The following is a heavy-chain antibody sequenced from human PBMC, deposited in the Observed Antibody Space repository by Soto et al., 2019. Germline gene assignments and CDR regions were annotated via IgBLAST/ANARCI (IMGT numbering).Heavy chain of an antibody. J-gene: IGHJ5*02. D-gene: IGHD3-10*01. V-gene: IGHV1-3*01. CDR3: ARLAMVRVDP. Sequence: QVQLVQSGAEVKKPGASVKVSCKASGYTFTSYAMHWVRQAPGQRLEWMGWINAGNGNTKYSQKFQGRVTITRDTSASTADMELSSLRSEDTAVYYCARLAMVRVDPWGQGTLVTVSS. CDR1: GYTFTSYA. CDR2: INAGNGNT.